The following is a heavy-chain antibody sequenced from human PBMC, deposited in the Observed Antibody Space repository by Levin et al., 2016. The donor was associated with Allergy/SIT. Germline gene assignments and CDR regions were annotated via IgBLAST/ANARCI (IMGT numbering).Heavy chain of an antibody. D-gene: IGHD3-10*01. CDR1: GFTFSSYS. Sequence: LSLTCAASGFTFSSYSMNWVRQAPGKGLEWVSSISSSSSYIYYADSVKGRFTISRDNAKNSLYLQMNSLRAEDTAVYYCAREATMVRGDYWGQGTLVTVSS. CDR3: AREATMVRGDY. V-gene: IGHV3-21*01. J-gene: IGHJ4*02. CDR2: ISSSSSYI.